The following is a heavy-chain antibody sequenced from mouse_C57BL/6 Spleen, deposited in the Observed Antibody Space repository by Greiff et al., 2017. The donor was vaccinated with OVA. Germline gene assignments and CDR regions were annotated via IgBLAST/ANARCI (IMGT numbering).Heavy chain of an antibody. CDR3: SSGVYYSNYDAMDY. CDR2: INPNNGGT. D-gene: IGHD2-5*01. CDR1: GYTFTDYN. J-gene: IGHJ4*01. V-gene: IGHV1-22*01. Sequence: EVQLQQSGPELVKPGASVKMSCKASGYTFTDYNMHWVKQSHGKSLEWIGYINPNNGGTSYNQKFKGKATLTVNKSSSTAYMELRSLTSEDSAVYYCSSGVYYSNYDAMDYWGQGTSVTVSS.